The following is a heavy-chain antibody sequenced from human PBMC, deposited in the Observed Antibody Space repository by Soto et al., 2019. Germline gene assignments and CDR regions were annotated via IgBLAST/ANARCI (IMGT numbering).Heavy chain of an antibody. V-gene: IGHV3-66*01. J-gene: IGHJ6*03. Sequence: EVQLVESGGGLVQPGGSLRLSCAASEFTVSSYYMNWVRQAPGKGLEWVSVIYSGGSTYYAESAKGRFTISTDISRNMVYLQMNSLSAEDTAVYYCAREQWYYMNVWGKGTTVTVSS. D-gene: IGHD6-19*01. CDR1: EFTVSSYY. CDR2: IYSGGST. CDR3: AREQWYYMNV.